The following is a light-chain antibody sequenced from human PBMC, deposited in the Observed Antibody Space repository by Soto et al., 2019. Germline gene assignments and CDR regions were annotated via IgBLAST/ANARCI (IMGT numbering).Light chain of an antibody. J-gene: IGLJ1*01. CDR2: DVA. CDR3: VSYTSSTTYV. CDR1: SSDVGGSNF. V-gene: IGLV2-14*03. Sequence: SALTEPACVSDSPGQSITISCTGTSSDVGGSNFVSWYQQHPVKPPKLIIYDVANRPSGVSNRFSGSKSGSTASLIICRLKTEDEADYYCVSYTSSTTYVFGTGTKVTVL.